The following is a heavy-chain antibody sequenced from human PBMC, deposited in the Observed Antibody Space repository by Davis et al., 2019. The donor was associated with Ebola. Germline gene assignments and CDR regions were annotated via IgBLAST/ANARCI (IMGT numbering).Heavy chain of an antibody. CDR3: ARSLVAAGTGLDY. D-gene: IGHD6-13*01. CDR2: ISYDGSNK. V-gene: IGHV3-30-3*01. CDR1: GFTFSSYA. Sequence: PGGSLRLSCAASGFTFSSYAMHWVRQAPGKGLEWVAVISYDGSNKYYADSVKGRFTISRDNSKNTLYLQMNSLRAEDTAVYYCARSLVAAGTGLDYWGQGTLVTVSS. J-gene: IGHJ4*02.